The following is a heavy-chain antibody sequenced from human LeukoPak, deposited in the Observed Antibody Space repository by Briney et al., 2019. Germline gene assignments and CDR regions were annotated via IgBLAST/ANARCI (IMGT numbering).Heavy chain of an antibody. Sequence: PGGSLRLSCAASGFTFSIYSMNWVRQAPGEGLEWLSYISADSNTIYYADSVKGRFTISRDNAKNSLYLQTNSLRAEDTAVYYCVREDVWGSYRSAPDYWGQGTLVTVSS. V-gene: IGHV3-48*04. J-gene: IGHJ4*02. CDR2: ISADSNTI. CDR1: GFTFSIYS. CDR3: VREDVWGSYRSAPDY. D-gene: IGHD3-16*02.